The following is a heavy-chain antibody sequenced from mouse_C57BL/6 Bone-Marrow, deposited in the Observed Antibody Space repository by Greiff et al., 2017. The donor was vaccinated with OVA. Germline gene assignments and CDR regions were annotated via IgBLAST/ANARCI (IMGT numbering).Heavy chain of an antibody. Sequence: DVKLVESGGGLVKPGGSLKLSCAASGFTFSSYAMSWVRQTPEKRLEWVATISDGGSYTYYPDNVQGRFTISRDNAKNNLYLQMSHLKSEDTAMHYCARRYDYAWFAYWGQGTLVTVSA. J-gene: IGHJ3*01. CDR1: GFTFSSYA. CDR3: ARRYDYAWFAY. V-gene: IGHV5-4*03. D-gene: IGHD2-4*01. CDR2: ISDGGSYT.